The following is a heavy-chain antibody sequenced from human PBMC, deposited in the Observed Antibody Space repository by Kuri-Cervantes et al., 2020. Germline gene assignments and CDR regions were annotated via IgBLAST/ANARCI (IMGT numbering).Heavy chain of an antibody. D-gene: IGHD1-14*01. V-gene: IGHV7-4-1*02. CDR2: INTNTGNP. CDR3: AIASRGHHESYYFGY. Sequence: ASVKVSCKASGYTFISYAMNWVRQAPGQGLEWMGWINTNTGNPTYAQGFTGRFVFTFDASVSTAYLQLICLKAEDTAVYYCAIASRGHHESYYFGYWGQGTLVTVSS. CDR1: GYTFISYA. J-gene: IGHJ4*02.